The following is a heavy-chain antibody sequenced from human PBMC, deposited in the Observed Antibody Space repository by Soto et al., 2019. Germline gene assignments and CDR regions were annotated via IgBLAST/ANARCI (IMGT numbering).Heavy chain of an antibody. V-gene: IGHV3-33*01. Sequence: GGSLRLSCEASGFTFSNCGMHWWLQPPAKRLLWLVVRCHEGGAKYYADSVKGRFTISSDNSKNTLYLQMTSLRPDDTAVYYCAYGRLSYSFHHWGPG. CDR1: GFTFSNCG. CDR3: AYGRLSYSFHH. CDR2: RCHEGGAK. D-gene: IGHD1-26*01. J-gene: IGHJ1*01.